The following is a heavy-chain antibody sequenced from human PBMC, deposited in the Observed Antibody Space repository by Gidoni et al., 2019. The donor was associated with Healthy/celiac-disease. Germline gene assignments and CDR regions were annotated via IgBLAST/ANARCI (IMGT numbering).Heavy chain of an antibody. D-gene: IGHD3-3*01. CDR3: ASLGSYDFWSGYYGPLFDY. V-gene: IGHV3-30-3*01. J-gene: IGHJ4*02. Sequence: QVQLVESGGGVVQPGRSLRLSCAASGFTFSSYAMHWVRQAPGKGLEWVAVISYDGSNKYYADSVKGRFTISRDNSKNTLYLQMNSLRAEDTAVYYCASLGSYDFWSGYYGPLFDYWGQGTLVTVSS. CDR1: GFTFSSYA. CDR2: ISYDGSNK.